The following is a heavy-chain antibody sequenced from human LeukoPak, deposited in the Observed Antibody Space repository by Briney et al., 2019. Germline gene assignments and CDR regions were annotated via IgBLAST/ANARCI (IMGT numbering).Heavy chain of an antibody. V-gene: IGHV3-33*01. D-gene: IGHD4-17*01. CDR2: IWYDGSNK. CDR1: GFTFSSDG. J-gene: IGHJ6*02. CDR3: AGDYGEYYYGMDV. Sequence: GGSLRLSCAASGFTFSSDGMHWVRQAPGKGLEWVAVIWYDGSNKCYADSVKGRFTISRDNSKNKLYLQMNSLRAEDTAVYYCAGDYGEYYYGMDVWGQGTTVTVSS.